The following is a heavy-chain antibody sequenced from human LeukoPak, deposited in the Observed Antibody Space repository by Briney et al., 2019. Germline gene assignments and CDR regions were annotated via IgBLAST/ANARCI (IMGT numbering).Heavy chain of an antibody. V-gene: IGHV3-74*01. Sequence: GGSLRLSCAASGFTFRSNWMHWVRQAPGKGLVWVSRIRPDGSGSNYADSVKGRFTISRDNAKNTVYLQMNGLRAEDTAIYYCTRGRSGANPNGLDIWGQGTVVTVSS. CDR2: IRPDGSGS. D-gene: IGHD2-8*01. CDR3: TRGRSGANPNGLDI. J-gene: IGHJ3*02. CDR1: GFTFRSNW.